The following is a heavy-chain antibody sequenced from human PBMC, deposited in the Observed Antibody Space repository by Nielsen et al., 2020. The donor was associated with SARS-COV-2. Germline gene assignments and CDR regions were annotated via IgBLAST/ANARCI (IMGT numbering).Heavy chain of an antibody. J-gene: IGHJ3*02. CDR1: GFTFSSYS. CDR2: ISSSSSTI. CDR3: AKGGPQLRTVMSLDI. D-gene: IGHD2-21*02. Sequence: GESLKISCAASGFTFSSYSMNWVRQAPGKGLEWVSYISSSSSTIYYADSVKGRFTISRDNAKNSLYLQMNSLRAEDTAVYYCAKGGPQLRTVMSLDIWGQGTMVTVSS. V-gene: IGHV3-48*01.